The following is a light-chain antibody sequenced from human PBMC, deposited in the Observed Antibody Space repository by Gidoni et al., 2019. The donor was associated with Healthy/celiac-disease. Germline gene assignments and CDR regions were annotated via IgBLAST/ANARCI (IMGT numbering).Light chain of an antibody. CDR2: AAS. Sequence: DIQMTQSPSSLSASVGDRVTITCRASQRISSYLNWYQQKPGKAPKLLIYAASSLQSGVPSRFSGSGSGTDFTLTISSLQPEDFATYYWQQSYSTPVTVGPGTKVDIK. V-gene: IGKV1-39*01. CDR1: QRISSY. CDR3: QQSYSTPVT. J-gene: IGKJ3*01.